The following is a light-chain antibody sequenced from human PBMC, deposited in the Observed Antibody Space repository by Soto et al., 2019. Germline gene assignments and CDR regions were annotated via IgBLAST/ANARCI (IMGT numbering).Light chain of an antibody. V-gene: IGKV3-20*01. CDR3: QQYGSSPQT. Sequence: EIVLTQSPGTLSLSPGERATLSCRASQSVSSSYLAWYQQKPGQAPRLLIYGASSRATGIPDRFSGSGSGTDFTLTISRLETEDWAVYYCQQYGSSPQTFGQGTKVEIK. CDR1: QSVSSSY. J-gene: IGKJ1*01. CDR2: GAS.